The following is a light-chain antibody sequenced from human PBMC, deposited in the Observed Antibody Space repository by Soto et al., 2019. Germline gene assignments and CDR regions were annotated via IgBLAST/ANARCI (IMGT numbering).Light chain of an antibody. CDR3: QQSHSTPWT. CDR1: QTITTY. V-gene: IGKV1-39*01. J-gene: IGKJ1*01. CDR2: GAS. Sequence: DILMTQSPSSLSASVGDRVTITCRASQTITTYLNWYQQKPGKAPQLLIYGASSLQSGVPSRFTGSGSGTDFTITISSLQPEDFATYHCQQSHSTPWTFGPGTKVEIK.